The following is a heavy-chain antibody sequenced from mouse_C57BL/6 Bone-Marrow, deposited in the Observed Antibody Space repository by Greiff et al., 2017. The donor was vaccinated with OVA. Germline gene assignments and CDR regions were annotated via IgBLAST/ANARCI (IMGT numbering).Heavy chain of an antibody. V-gene: IGHV1-15*01. Sequence: QVHVKQSGAELVRPGASVTLSCKASGYTFTDYEMHWVKQTPVHGLEWIGAIDPETGGTAYNQKFKGKAILTADKSSSTAYMELRSLTSEDSAVYYCTDLWDWYFDVWGTGTTVTVSS. CDR1: GYTFTDYE. CDR3: TDLWDWYFDV. CDR2: IDPETGGT. D-gene: IGHD6-1*01. J-gene: IGHJ1*03.